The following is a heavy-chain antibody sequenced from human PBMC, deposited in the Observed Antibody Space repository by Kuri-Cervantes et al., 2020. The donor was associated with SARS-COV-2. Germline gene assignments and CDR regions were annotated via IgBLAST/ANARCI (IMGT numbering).Heavy chain of an antibody. CDR3: ARDSSPCSSTSCYVSWFDP. D-gene: IGHD2-2*01. CDR2: MNPNSGNT. Sequence: ASVKVSCKASGYTFTSYGISWVRQAPGQGLEWMGWMNPNSGNTGYAQKFQGRVTTTRNTSISTAYMELSSLRSEDTVVYYCARDSSPCSSTSCYVSWFDPWGQGTLVTVSS. CDR1: GYTFTSYG. V-gene: IGHV1-8*03. J-gene: IGHJ5*02.